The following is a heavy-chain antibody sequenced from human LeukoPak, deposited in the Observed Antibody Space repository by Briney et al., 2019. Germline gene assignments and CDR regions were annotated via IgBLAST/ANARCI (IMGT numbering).Heavy chain of an antibody. CDR3: ARAPRIAAASKFFFDY. J-gene: IGHJ4*02. Sequence: ASETLSLTCTVSGGSISSHYWSWIRQPPGKGLEWIGYIYYSGSTNYNPSLKSRVTISVDTSKNQFSLKLSSVTAADTAVYYCARAPRIAAASKFFFDYWGQGTLVSVSS. CDR2: IYYSGST. CDR1: GGSISSHY. V-gene: IGHV4-59*11. D-gene: IGHD6-13*01.